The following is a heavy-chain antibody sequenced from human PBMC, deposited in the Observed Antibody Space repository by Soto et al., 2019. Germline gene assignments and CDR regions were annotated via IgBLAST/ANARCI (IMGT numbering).Heavy chain of an antibody. CDR3: ARGSVDTVDSSGFSEY. V-gene: IGHV4-34*01. D-gene: IGHD3-22*01. CDR1: GGSFSAYY. J-gene: IGHJ4*02. Sequence: SETLSLTCAVYGGSFSAYYWSWIRQPPGKGLEWIGEINQSGGTSYNPSLKSRVTISVDTSKSQFSLKLTSVTAADRAVYYCARGSVDTVDSSGFSEYWGQGTPVTVSS. CDR2: INQSGGT.